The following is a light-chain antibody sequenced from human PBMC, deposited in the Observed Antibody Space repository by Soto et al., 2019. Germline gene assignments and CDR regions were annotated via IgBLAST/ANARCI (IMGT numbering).Light chain of an antibody. J-gene: IGKJ4*01. CDR1: QSVVGY. Sequence: EIVLTQSPATLSLSPGERATLSCRASQSVVGYISWYQQKPGQAPRLLIYDASNRVPGITARFSGSGSGTDYTLSISSLEPEDFAVYSCQQRNDWPLTFGGGTKVEI. CDR3: QQRNDWPLT. V-gene: IGKV3-11*01. CDR2: DAS.